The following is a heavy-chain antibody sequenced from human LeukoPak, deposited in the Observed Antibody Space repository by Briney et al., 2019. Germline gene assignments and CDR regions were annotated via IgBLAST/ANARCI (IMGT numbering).Heavy chain of an antibody. CDR3: ARILGIRAFDI. CDR2: IYSGGTT. D-gene: IGHD7-27*01. Sequence: GGSLRLSCVASGFTVRSNDMSWVRQAPGKGLEWVSVIYSGGTTYYADSVRGRFTISRDNSKNTLYLQMNSLRAEDTAVYYCARILGIRAFDIWGQGTMVTVSS. V-gene: IGHV3-53*01. J-gene: IGHJ3*02. CDR1: GFTVRSND.